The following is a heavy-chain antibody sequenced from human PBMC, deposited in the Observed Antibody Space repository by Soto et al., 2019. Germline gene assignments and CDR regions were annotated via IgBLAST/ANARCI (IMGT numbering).Heavy chain of an antibody. CDR1: GYTFTTYA. CDR3: ARDLTTVTHPFDY. J-gene: IGHJ4*02. Sequence: QVQLVQSGAEVKKPGASVKASCKASGYTFTTYAIHWVRQAPGQRLEWMGWINTGNGNTKYSQQFQGRLTITRETSATTAYMELSSLRSEDTAVYYCARDLTTVTHPFDYWGQGTLVTVSS. D-gene: IGHD4-17*01. CDR2: INTGNGNT. V-gene: IGHV1-3*04.